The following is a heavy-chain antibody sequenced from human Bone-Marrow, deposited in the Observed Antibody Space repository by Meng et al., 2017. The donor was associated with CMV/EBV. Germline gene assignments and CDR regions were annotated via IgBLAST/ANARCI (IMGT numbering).Heavy chain of an antibody. CDR2: ISTSGT. J-gene: IGHJ4*02. Sequence: LTCTVSGGSISNYYWTWIRQSAAKGLEWIGRISTSGTHYNPSLKSRITISLYTSQSQFSLQVRAMTAADTAVYFCARERYSYGLDSWGQGTLVTVSS. V-gene: IGHV4-4*07. CDR1: GGSISNYY. CDR3: ARERYSYGLDS. D-gene: IGHD1-26*01.